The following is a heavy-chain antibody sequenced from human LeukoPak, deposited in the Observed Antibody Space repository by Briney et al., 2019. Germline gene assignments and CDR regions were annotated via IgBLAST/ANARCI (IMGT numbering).Heavy chain of an antibody. Sequence: SETLSLTCAVYGESFSGYYWSWIRQPPGKGLKWIGEINHSGSTNYNPSLKSRVTISVDTSKNQFSLKLSSVTAADTAVYYCARGGYYYDSSGSYYFDYWGQGTLVTVSS. CDR3: ARGGYYYDSSGSYYFDY. V-gene: IGHV4-34*01. CDR2: INHSGST. CDR1: GESFSGYY. D-gene: IGHD3-22*01. J-gene: IGHJ4*02.